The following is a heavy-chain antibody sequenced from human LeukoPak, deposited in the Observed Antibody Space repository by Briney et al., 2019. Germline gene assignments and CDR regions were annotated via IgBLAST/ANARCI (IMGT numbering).Heavy chain of an antibody. D-gene: IGHD6-19*01. V-gene: IGHV3-7*01. CDR1: GLTFSTFW. J-gene: IGHJ4*02. CDR3: ARASAVAGTRDY. Sequence: GGPLRLSCAAPGLTFSTFWMSWFRKAPGKGLEGVANIKQDGSEKYYVDSVKGRFTISRDNAKNSLYLQMNSLRVEDTAVYYCARASAVAGTRDYWGQGTLVTVSS. CDR2: IKQDGSEK.